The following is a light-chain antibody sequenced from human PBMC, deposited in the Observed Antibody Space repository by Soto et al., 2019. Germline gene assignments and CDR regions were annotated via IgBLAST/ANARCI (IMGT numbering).Light chain of an antibody. CDR1: SSDVGGYNY. Sequence: QSVLAQPASVSGVPGQSITISFTGTSSDVGGYNYVSWYQQHPGKAPKLMIYDVSNRPSGVSNRFSGSKSGNTASLTISGLQAEDEADYYCSSYTSSSTLYVFGTGTKVTVL. CDR3: SSYTSSSTLYV. J-gene: IGLJ1*01. CDR2: DVS. V-gene: IGLV2-14*01.